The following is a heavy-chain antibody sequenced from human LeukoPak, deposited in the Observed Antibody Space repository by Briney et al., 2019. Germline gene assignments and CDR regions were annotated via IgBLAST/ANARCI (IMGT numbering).Heavy chain of an antibody. J-gene: IGHJ4*02. D-gene: IGHD5-24*01. CDR2: IYYSGST. CDR3: ARFGPEEMATTQFDY. Sequence: PSETLSLTCTVSGGSISSGTYYWGWIRQPPGKGLESIGSIYYSGSTYCNPSLKSRVTISVDTSKNQFSLKLSSVTAADTAVYYCARFGPEEMATTQFDYWGQGTLVTVSS. CDR1: GGSISSGTYY. V-gene: IGHV4-39*01.